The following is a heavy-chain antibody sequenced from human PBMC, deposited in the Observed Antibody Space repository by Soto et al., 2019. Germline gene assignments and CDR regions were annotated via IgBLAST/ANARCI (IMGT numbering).Heavy chain of an antibody. CDR2: IKQDGSEK. J-gene: IGHJ4*02. Sequence: GGSLRLSCAASGFTFSSYWMSWVRQAPGKGLEWVANIKQDGSEKYYVDSVKGRFTISRDNAKNSLYLQMNSLRAEDTAVYYCARDRAYYYDSSGYSLDYWGQGTLVTVSS. CDR3: ARDRAYYYDSSGYSLDY. V-gene: IGHV3-7*03. CDR1: GFTFSSYW. D-gene: IGHD3-22*01.